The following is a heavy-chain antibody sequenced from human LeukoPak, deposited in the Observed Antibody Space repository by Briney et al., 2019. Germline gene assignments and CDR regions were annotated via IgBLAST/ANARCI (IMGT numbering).Heavy chain of an antibody. CDR1: GGSFSGYF. V-gene: IGHV4-34*01. Sequence: SETLSLTCAVYGGSFSGYFWSWIRQPPGKGLEWIGEINHSGSTNYNPSLKSRVTISVDTSKNQFSLKLSSVTAADTAVYYCARGLGIFGVSWFDPWGQEILVTVSS. CDR2: INHSGST. CDR3: ARGLGIFGVSWFDP. D-gene: IGHD3-3*01. J-gene: IGHJ5*02.